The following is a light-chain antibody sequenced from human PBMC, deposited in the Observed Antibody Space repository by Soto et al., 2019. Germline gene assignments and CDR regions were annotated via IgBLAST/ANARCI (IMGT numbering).Light chain of an antibody. CDR1: SSDVGGYNY. CDR3: LSYADTAYV. V-gene: IGLV2-8*01. J-gene: IGLJ1*01. Sequence: QSALTQPPSASGSPGQSVTISCAGTSSDVGGYNYVSWYQQYPGKVPKLMIYEVSERPSGVPDRFSGSKSGNTAFLTVSGLQAEADSDYYCLSYADTAYVFGTGTKVTVL. CDR2: EVS.